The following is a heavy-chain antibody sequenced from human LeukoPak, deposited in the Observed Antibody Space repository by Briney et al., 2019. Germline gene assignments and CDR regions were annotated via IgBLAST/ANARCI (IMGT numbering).Heavy chain of an antibody. D-gene: IGHD3-9*01. CDR2: IYYSGST. CDR1: GGSISSSSYY. V-gene: IGHV4-39*01. CDR3: AREILTGYYLHRRYMDV. J-gene: IGHJ6*03. Sequence: PSETLSLTCTVSGGSISSSSYYWGWIRQPPGKGLEWIGSIYYSGSTYYNPSLKSRVTISVDTSKNQFSLKLSSVTAADTAAYYCAREILTGYYLHRRYMDVWGKGTTVTISS.